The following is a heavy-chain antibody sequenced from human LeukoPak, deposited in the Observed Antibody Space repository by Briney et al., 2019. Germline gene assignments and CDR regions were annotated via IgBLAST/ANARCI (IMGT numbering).Heavy chain of an antibody. J-gene: IGHJ5*02. V-gene: IGHV4-38-2*02. Sequence: SETLSLTCTVSGYSISSGYYWGWIRPTPGKGLEWIGSIYHSGSTYYNPSLNSRVTISVDTSKNQFSLKLSSVTAADTAVYYCARDSPAQWERYSSGGKRWFDPWGQGTLVTVSS. CDR3: ARDSPAQWERYSSGGKRWFDP. D-gene: IGHD6-19*01. CDR2: IYHSGST. CDR1: GYSISSGYY.